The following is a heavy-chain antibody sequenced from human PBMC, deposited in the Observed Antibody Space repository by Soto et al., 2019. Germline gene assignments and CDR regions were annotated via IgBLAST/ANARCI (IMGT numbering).Heavy chain of an antibody. V-gene: IGHV1-18*04. J-gene: IGHJ6*02. CDR1: GYTFTSYG. CDR2: ISAYNGNT. CDR3: ARLWFGELLSRAATGNYYGMDV. D-gene: IGHD3-10*01. Sequence: QVQLVQSGAEVKKPGASVKVSCKASGYTFTSYGISWVRQAPGQGLEWMGWISAYNGNTNYAQKLQGRVTMTTDTSTSTAYMELRSLRSDDAAVYYCARLWFGELLSRAATGNYYGMDVWGQGTTVTVSS.